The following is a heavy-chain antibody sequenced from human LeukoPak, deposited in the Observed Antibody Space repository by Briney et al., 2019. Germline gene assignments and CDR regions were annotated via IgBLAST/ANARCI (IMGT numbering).Heavy chain of an antibody. Sequence: GGSLRLSCAASGSTFSSYSMNWVRQAPGKGLEWVSSISSSSDHIAYADSAKGRFTISRDNAKNALYLQVNSLRAEDTAVYYCARGVVPAAFDYWGQGTLVTVSS. V-gene: IGHV3-21*01. CDR1: GSTFSSYS. J-gene: IGHJ4*02. CDR3: ARGVVPAAFDY. D-gene: IGHD2-2*01. CDR2: ISSSSDHI.